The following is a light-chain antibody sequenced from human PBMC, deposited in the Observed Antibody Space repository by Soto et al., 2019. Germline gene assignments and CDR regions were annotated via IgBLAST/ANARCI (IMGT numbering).Light chain of an antibody. CDR1: QGISSS. CDR2: GAS. V-gene: IGKV1-8*01. Sequence: AIRMTQSPTSFSASTGDRVTITCRASQGISSSLAWYQQKPGKAPKLLIFGASTLQSGAPSRFSGSGSGKDLTLPIRSLQSEDFATYFCQQYYDYPLTFGPGTKVNIK. CDR3: QQYYDYPLT. J-gene: IGKJ3*01.